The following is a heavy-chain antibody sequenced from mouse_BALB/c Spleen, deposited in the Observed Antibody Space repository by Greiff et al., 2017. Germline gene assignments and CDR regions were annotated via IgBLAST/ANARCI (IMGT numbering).Heavy chain of an antibody. J-gene: IGHJ3*01. V-gene: IGHV5-17*02. CDR2: ISSGSSTI. CDR1: GFTFSSFG. D-gene: IGHD1-2*01. Sequence: EVMLVESGGGLVQPGGSRKLSCAASGFTFSSFGMHWVRQAPEKGLEWVAYISSGSSTIYYADTVKGRFTISRDNPKNTLFLQMTSLRSEDTAMYYCARGGFPHYYGYGAYWGQGTLVTVSA. CDR3: ARGGFPHYYGYGAY.